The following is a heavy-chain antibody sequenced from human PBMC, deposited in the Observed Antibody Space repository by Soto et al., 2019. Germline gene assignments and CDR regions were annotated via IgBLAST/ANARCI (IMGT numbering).Heavy chain of an antibody. Sequence: QVQLVESGGGVVQPGRSLRLSCEASGFTFRSHGMHWVRQAPGKGLEWLAVIWYDGSEKYYADSVKGRFTISRDNSKNTLYLQMNSLTAEDTAVYYCARWSDNKVVDPWGQGTVVTVS. CDR2: IWYDGSEK. V-gene: IGHV3-33*01. CDR3: ARWSDNKVVDP. D-gene: IGHD1-1*01. CDR1: GFTFRSHG. J-gene: IGHJ5*02.